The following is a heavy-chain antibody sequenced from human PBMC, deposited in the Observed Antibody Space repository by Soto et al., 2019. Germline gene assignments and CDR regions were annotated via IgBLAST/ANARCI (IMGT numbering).Heavy chain of an antibody. V-gene: IGHV1-2*02. D-gene: IGHD3-3*01. CDR2: INPNSGGT. CDR3: ARASREIFGVARLYYFDY. Sequence: ASVKVSCKASGYTFTGYYMHWVRQAPGQGLEWMGWINPNSGGTNYAQKFQGRVTVTRDTSISTAYMELSRLRSDDTAVYYCARASREIFGVARLYYFDYWGQGTLVTVSS. CDR1: GYTFTGYY. J-gene: IGHJ4*02.